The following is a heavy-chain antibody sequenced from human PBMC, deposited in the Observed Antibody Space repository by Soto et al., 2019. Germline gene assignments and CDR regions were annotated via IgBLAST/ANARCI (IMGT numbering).Heavy chain of an antibody. CDR3: ANRYSSSWGYYYYGMDV. D-gene: IGHD6-13*01. Sequence: SETLSLTCAVSGGSISSSNWWRWVGQPPGKGLEWIGEIYHSGSTNYNPSLKSRVTISVDKSKNQFSLKLSSVTAADTAVYYCANRYSSSWGYYYYGMDVWGQGTTVTVSS. J-gene: IGHJ6*02. CDR1: GGSISSSNW. V-gene: IGHV4-4*02. CDR2: IYHSGST.